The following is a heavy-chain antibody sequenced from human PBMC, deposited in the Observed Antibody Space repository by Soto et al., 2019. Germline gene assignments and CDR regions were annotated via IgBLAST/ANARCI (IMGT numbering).Heavy chain of an antibody. J-gene: IGHJ5*02. CDR3: ARDGVGYCISTSCLNWFDP. D-gene: IGHD2-2*03. CDR1: GYTFTSYG. V-gene: IGHV1-18*01. Sequence: QVQLVQSGAEVKKPGASVKVSCKASGYTFTSYGISWVRQAPGQGLEWMGWISAYNGNTNYAQKLQGRVTMTTDTSTSTAYMELRSLRPDDTAVYYCARDGVGYCISTSCLNWFDPWGQGTLVTVSS. CDR2: ISAYNGNT.